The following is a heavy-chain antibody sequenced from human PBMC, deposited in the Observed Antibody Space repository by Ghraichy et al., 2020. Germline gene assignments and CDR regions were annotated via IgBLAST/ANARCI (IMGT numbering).Heavy chain of an antibody. D-gene: IGHD6-13*01. CDR3: ARPRVYYYYYYMDV. V-gene: IGHV3-74*01. J-gene: IGHJ6*03. CDR2: TYSDGSST. Sequence: GGSLRLSCAASGFTFTNYWMHWVRQAPGTGLVWVSRTYSDGSSTSYANSVKGRFTISSDNAKITLYLQMNSLRAEDTAVYYCARPRVYYYYYYMDVWGKWTTFTV. CDR1: GFTFTNYW.